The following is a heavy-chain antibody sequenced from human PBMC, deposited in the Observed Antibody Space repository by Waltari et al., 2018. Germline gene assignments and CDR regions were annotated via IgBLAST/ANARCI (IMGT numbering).Heavy chain of an antibody. CDR1: GGSLSDYY. J-gene: IGHJ4*02. Sequence: QVQLQQWGAGLLKPSETLSLTCAVYGGSLSDYYWSWIRQPPGKGLEWIGEINHSGSTNYSPSLRSRVTISVDTSKNQFSLKLSSVTAADTAIYYCAREGESGDSSGWYYFDYWGQGTLVTVSS. D-gene: IGHD6-19*01. CDR3: AREGESGDSSGWYYFDY. V-gene: IGHV4-34*01. CDR2: INHSGST.